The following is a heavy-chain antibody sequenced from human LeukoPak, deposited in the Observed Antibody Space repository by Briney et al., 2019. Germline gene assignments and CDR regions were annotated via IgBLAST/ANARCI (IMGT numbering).Heavy chain of an antibody. CDR3: ARVRELLPGFDY. CDR1: GGSFSDYY. V-gene: IGHV4-34*01. D-gene: IGHD1-26*01. CDR2: INHSGST. J-gene: IGHJ4*02. Sequence: SETLSLTCAVYGGSFSDYYWSWIRQPPGKGLEWIGEINHSGSTNYNPSLKSRVTISVDTSKNQFSLKLSSVTAADAAVYFCARVRELLPGFDYWGQGTLVTVSS.